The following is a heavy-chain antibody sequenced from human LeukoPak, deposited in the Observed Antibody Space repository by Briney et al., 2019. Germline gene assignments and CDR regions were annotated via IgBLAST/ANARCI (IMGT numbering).Heavy chain of an antibody. CDR1: GFTFSSYS. J-gene: IGHJ6*03. CDR3: ARVPVIVACMDF. D-gene: IGHD2-21*01. V-gene: IGHV3-21*01. CDR2: ISSSSSYI. Sequence: GGSLRLSCAASGFTFSSYSMNWVRQAPGKGLEWVSSISSSSSYIYYADSVKGRFIISRDNDKNSLYLQMNSLRAEDTAVYYCARVPVIVACMDFWGKGTTVTVSS.